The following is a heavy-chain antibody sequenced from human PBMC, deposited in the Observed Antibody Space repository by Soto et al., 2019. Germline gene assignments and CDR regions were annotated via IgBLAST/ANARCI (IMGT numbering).Heavy chain of an antibody. V-gene: IGHV3-49*03. Sequence: EVQLVESGGGLVQPGRSLRLSCTASGFTFGDYPMTWLRQAPGKGPEWVGVIRSNAYGESADYAASVKGRFTISRDDSKSIGYLEMNTLNSEDTAVYYCARHYRWENYYNAGFDLWGQGTLVPVSP. D-gene: IGHD3-10*01. CDR2: IRSNAYGESA. CDR3: ARHYRWENYYNAGFDL. J-gene: IGHJ5*01. CDR1: GFTFGDYP.